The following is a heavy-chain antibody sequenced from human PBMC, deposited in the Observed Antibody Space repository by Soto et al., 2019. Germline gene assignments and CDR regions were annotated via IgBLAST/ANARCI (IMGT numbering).Heavy chain of an antibody. CDR1: GFTFTNSD. CDR3: ASPFMPGPVSTSAPSVNYYFDMDV. Sequence: PGGSLRLSCAASGFTFTNSDMSWVRQAPGKGLEWVSAISSTGRNTYYADSVKGRFTISRDNSKNTLYLQMNSLRAEDTAVYYCASPFMPGPVSTSAPSVNYYFDMDVGGQGTTVPVS. CDR2: ISSTGRNT. V-gene: IGHV3-23*01. D-gene: IGHD3-3*02. J-gene: IGHJ6*02.